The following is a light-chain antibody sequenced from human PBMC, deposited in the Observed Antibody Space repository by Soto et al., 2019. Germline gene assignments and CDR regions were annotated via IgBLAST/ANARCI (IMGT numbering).Light chain of an antibody. J-gene: IGKJ1*01. CDR1: QSVNSTY. Sequence: EIVLTQSPGTLSLSPGERATLSCRASQSVNSTYLAWYQQKPGQGPRLLMYGTSSRATGIPDRFSGSGSGTDFTLTISRLEPEDFAVNYCQQYDNSPRTCGQGTKVEIK. CDR3: QQYDNSPRT. CDR2: GTS. V-gene: IGKV3-20*01.